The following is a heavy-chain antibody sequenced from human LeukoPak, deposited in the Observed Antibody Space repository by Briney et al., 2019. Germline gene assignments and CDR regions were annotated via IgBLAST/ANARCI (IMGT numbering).Heavy chain of an antibody. D-gene: IGHD2-2*01. CDR2: ISPILGIA. J-gene: IGHJ4*02. CDR3: ARVVHCSSTSCYDADY. CDR1: GGTFSSYA. Sequence: SVKVSCKASGGTFSSYAISWVRQAPGQGLEWMGRISPILGIANYAQKFQGRVTITADKSTSTAYMELSSLRSEDTAVYYCARVVHCSSTSCYDADYWGQGTLVTVSS. V-gene: IGHV1-69*04.